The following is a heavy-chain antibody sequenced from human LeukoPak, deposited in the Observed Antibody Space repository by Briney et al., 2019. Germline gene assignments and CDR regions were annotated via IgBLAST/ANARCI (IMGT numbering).Heavy chain of an antibody. Sequence: GGSLRLSCAASGFTLSSNYMSWVRQAPGKGLEWVSVIYSGGSTYYADSVKGRFTVSRDISKNTLYLQMNSLRADDTAVYYCAKVYGSGSYWGQGTLVTVSS. J-gene: IGHJ4*02. D-gene: IGHD3-10*01. CDR3: AKVYGSGSY. CDR2: IYSGGST. V-gene: IGHV3-66*01. CDR1: GFTLSSNY.